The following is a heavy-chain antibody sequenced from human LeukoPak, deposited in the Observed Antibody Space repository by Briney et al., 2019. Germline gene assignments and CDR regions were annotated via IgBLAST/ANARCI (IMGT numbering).Heavy chain of an antibody. CDR1: GGSFSGYY. J-gene: IGHJ4*02. CDR3: ARLLYYYGSGSAFGY. Sequence: SETLSLTCAVYGGSFSGYYWSCIRQPPGKGLEWIGEINHSGRTNYNPSLKSRVTISVDTSKNQFSLKLSSVTAADTAVYYCARLLYYYGSGSAFGYWGQGTLVTVSS. CDR2: INHSGRT. D-gene: IGHD3-10*01. V-gene: IGHV4-34*01.